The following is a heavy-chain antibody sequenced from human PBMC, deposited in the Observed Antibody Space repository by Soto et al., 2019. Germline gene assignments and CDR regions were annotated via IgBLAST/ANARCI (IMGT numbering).Heavy chain of an antibody. Sequence: SVKVSCNASGFTVTSSAVQWVRQARGQRLEWIGWIVVGSGNTNYAQKFQERVTITRDMSTSTAYMELSSLRSEDTAVYYCAAEGCSSTSCYGDYYGMDVWGQGTTVTVSS. J-gene: IGHJ6*02. CDR3: AAEGCSSTSCYGDYYGMDV. V-gene: IGHV1-58*01. D-gene: IGHD2-2*01. CDR2: IVVGSGNT. CDR1: GFTVTSSA.